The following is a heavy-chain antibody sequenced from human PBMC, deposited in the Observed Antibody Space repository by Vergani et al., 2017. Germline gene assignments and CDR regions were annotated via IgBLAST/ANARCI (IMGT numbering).Heavy chain of an antibody. V-gene: IGHV4-39*01. CDR2: IYYSGST. CDR3: AILGVLDDFWSGYLFDY. J-gene: IGHJ4*02. CDR1: GGSISSSSYY. D-gene: IGHD3-3*01. Sequence: QLQLQESGPGLVKPSETLSLTCTVSGGSISSSSYYWGWIRQPPGKGLGWIGSIYYSGSTYYNPSLKSRVTISVDTSKNQFSLKLSSVTAADTAVYYCAILGVLDDFWSGYLFDYWGQGTLVTVSS.